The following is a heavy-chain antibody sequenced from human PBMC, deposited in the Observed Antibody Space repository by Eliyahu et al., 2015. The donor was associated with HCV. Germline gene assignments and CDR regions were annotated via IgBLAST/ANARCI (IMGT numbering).Heavy chain of an antibody. D-gene: IGHD6-19*01. CDR1: GGSISXXY. Sequence: QVQLQESGPGLVKPSETLSLTCTXSGGSISXXYWSWTRPPPGKRREWIGYIYYSGXTNSNPSLKSRVTISLDTSKNQFSLKLSSVTAADTAVYYCASGGGGIAVAGTGGWFDPWGQGTLVTVSS. V-gene: IGHV4-59*01. CDR3: ASGGGGIAVAGTGGWFDP. J-gene: IGHJ5*02. CDR2: IYYSGXT.